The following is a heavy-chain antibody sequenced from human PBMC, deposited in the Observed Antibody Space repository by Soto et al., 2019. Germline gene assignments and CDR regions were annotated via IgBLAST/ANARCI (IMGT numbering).Heavy chain of an antibody. V-gene: IGHV3-53*01. Sequence: GGSLRLSCAASGFTVSSNYMSWVRQAPGKGLEWVSVIYSGGSTYYADSVKGRFTISRDNSKNTLYLQMNSLGAEDTAVYYCARIFPTKRTLPGGMDVWGQGTKVTVSS. CDR1: GFTVSSNY. CDR3: ARIFPTKRTLPGGMDV. D-gene: IGHD3-3*01. J-gene: IGHJ6*02. CDR2: IYSGGST.